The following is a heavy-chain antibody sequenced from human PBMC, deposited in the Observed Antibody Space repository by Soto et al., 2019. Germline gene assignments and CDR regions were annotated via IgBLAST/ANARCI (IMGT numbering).Heavy chain of an antibody. CDR1: GFTFSTYW. J-gene: IGHJ4*02. D-gene: IGHD6-19*01. CDR3: ARDPRYGGGN. Sequence: GGSLRLSCAASGFTFSTYWMTWVRQAPGKGLEWVANIKQDGSEKNYVDSVKGRFTTSRDNAKSSLSLQMNSLRPEDTAVYYCARDPRYGGGNWGQGTLVTVSS. CDR2: IKQDGSEK. V-gene: IGHV3-7*01.